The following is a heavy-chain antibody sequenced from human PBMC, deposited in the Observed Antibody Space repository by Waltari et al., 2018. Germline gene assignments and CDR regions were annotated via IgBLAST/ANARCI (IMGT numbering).Heavy chain of an antibody. CDR1: GYTFTDYY. CDR2: GDAEEGET. CDR3: ATSTSSAFDI. Sequence: EVQLVQSGAEVKKPGATVKISCKVSGYTFTDYYMHWVQQAPGKGSEWMGLGDAEEGETIYAEKFQGRGTITADTTTDTAYMELSSLRSEDTAVYYGATSTSSAFDIWGQGTMVTVSS. V-gene: IGHV1-69-2*01. J-gene: IGHJ3*02. D-gene: IGHD1-1*01.